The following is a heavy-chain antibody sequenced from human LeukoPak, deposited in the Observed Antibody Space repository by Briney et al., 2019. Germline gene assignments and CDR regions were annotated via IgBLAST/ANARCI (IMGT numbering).Heavy chain of an antibody. J-gene: IGHJ4*02. CDR3: AKDISNWNSRHFDS. D-gene: IGHD1-7*01. V-gene: IGHV3-43*02. CDR2: ISGNGGNT. Sequence: GGSLRLSCAASGFTFDGYAMHWVRQVPGKGLEWVSLISGNGGNTYYADSVKGRFTISRDNSKNSLYLQMNSLRTEDTALYYCAKDISNWNSRHFDSWGQGTLVTVSS. CDR1: GFTFDGYA.